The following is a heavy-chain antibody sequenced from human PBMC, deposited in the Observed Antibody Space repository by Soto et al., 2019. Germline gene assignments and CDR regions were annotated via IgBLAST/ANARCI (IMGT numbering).Heavy chain of an antibody. CDR3: ARGDESTYYYYMDV. CDR2: VNSDGSRT. J-gene: IGHJ6*03. V-gene: IGHV3-74*01. D-gene: IGHD2-2*01. Sequence: GGSLRLSCAASGFTFSSYWMHWVRQVPGEGLVWVSRVNSDGSRTSYADSVKGRFTISRDNAKNTLHLQMNSLRAEDTAVYYCARGDESTYYYYMDVWGKGTTVTVSS. CDR1: GFTFSSYW.